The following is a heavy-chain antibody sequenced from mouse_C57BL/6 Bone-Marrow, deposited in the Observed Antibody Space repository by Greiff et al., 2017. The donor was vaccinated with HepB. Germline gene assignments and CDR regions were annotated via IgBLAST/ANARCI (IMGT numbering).Heavy chain of an antibody. V-gene: IGHV1-81*01. Sequence: QVQLQHSGAELARPGASVKLSCKASGYTFTSYGISWVKQRTGQGLEWIGEIYPRSGNTYYNEKFKGKATLTADKSSSTAYMELRSLTSEDSAVYFCARGDYYGSSSGYFDYWGQGTTLTVSS. J-gene: IGHJ2*01. D-gene: IGHD1-1*01. CDR1: GYTFTSYG. CDR3: ARGDYYGSSSGYFDY. CDR2: IYPRSGNT.